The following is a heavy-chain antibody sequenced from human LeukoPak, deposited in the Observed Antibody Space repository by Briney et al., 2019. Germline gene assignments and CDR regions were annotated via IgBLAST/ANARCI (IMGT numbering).Heavy chain of an antibody. D-gene: IGHD3-3*01. Sequence: ASVTVSYKASGYTFTSYYMHWVRQAPGQGLERMGIINPSGGSTSYAQKFQGRVTMTRDTSTSTVYMELSSLRSEDTAVYYCARDRDFWSGYLYYFDYWGQGTLVTVSS. CDR3: ARDRDFWSGYLYYFDY. CDR1: GYTFTSYY. V-gene: IGHV1-46*01. J-gene: IGHJ4*02. CDR2: INPSGGST.